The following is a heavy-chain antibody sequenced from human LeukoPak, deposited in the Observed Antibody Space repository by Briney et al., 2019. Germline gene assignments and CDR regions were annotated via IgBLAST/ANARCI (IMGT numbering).Heavy chain of an antibody. V-gene: IGHV3-23*01. CDR3: ARHLSGVTGYTYGRGIDY. Sequence: GGSLRLSCAASGFTFSTYGMSWVRQAPGEGLEWVSAISGSGGSSYNADSVKGRFTISRDNSKNTLYLQMNSLRAEDTAVYYCARHLSGVTGYTYGRGIDYWGQGTLVTVSS. CDR2: ISGSGGSS. D-gene: IGHD5-18*01. CDR1: GFTFSTYG. J-gene: IGHJ4*02.